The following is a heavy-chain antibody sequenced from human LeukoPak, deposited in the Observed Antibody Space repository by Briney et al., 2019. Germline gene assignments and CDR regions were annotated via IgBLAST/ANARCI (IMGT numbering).Heavy chain of an antibody. J-gene: IGHJ4*02. CDR1: GGSFSGYY. D-gene: IGHD6-13*01. V-gene: IGHV4-34*01. CDR3: ARSRQQLVSRGYVTDY. CDR2: INHSGST. Sequence: SETLSLTCAVYGGSFSGYYWSWIRQPPGKGLEWIGEINHSGSTNYNPSLKSRVTISVDTSKNQFSLKLSSVTAADTAVYYCARSRQQLVSRGYVTDYWGQGTLVTVSS.